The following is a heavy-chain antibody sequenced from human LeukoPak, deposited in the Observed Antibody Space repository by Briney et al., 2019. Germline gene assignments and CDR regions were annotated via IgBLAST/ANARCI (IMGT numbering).Heavy chain of an antibody. J-gene: IGHJ4*02. CDR2: IKEDGSAK. Sequence: GGSLRLSCAASGFTFSNYWMSWVRQAPGRGVEWVANIKEDGSAKNYMDSGKGRFTISRDNAKSSLYLQMNSLRAEDTAVYFCARDGPWFGEFFDYWGQGTPVTVSS. D-gene: IGHD3-10*01. V-gene: IGHV3-7*01. CDR1: GFTFSNYW. CDR3: ARDGPWFGEFFDY.